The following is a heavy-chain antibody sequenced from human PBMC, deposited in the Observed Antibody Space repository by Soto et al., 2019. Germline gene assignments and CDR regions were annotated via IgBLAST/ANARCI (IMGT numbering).Heavy chain of an antibody. CDR3: AREGSETSFDY. J-gene: IGHJ4*02. CDR2: IYYSGST. D-gene: IGHD2-15*01. V-gene: IGHV4-28*03. Sequence: ASETLSLTCAVSGYSISSSNWWGWIRQPPGKGLEWIGYIYYSGSTYYNPSLKSRVTMSVDTSKNQFSLKLSSVTAVDTAVYYCAREGSETSFDYWGQGTLVTVSS. CDR1: GYSISSSNW.